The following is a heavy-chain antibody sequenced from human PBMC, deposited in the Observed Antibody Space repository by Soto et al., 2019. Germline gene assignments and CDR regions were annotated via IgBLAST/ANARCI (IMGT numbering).Heavy chain of an antibody. J-gene: IGHJ5*02. CDR3: ARDVPTTSLFDP. Sequence: SVKVSCKASGGTFSSYAISWVRQAPGQGLEWMGGIIPIFGTANYAQKFQGRVTMTADESTSTAYMELSSLRSEDTAVYYCARDVPTTSLFDPWGQGTLVTVSS. CDR1: GGTFSSYA. CDR2: IIPIFGTA. D-gene: IGHD2-2*01. V-gene: IGHV1-69*13.